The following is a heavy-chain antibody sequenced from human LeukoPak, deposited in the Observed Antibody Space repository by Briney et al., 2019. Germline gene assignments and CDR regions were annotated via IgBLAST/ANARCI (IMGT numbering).Heavy chain of an antibody. CDR1: GGSISSGSYY. Sequence: QASETLSLTCTVSGGSISSGSYYWSWIRQPAGKGLEWIGRIYTSGSTNYNPSLKSRVTMSVDTSKNQFSLKLSSVTAADTAVYYCASGDRGDFDYWGQGTLVTVSS. J-gene: IGHJ4*02. CDR3: ASGDRGDFDY. D-gene: IGHD1-14*01. V-gene: IGHV4-61*02. CDR2: IYTSGST.